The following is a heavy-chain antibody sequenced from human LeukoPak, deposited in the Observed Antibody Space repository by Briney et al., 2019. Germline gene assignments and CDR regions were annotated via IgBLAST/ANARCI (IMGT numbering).Heavy chain of an antibody. CDR3: ARDGIAARKIYYYYYMDV. CDR1: GFTFSRYE. V-gene: IGHV3-48*03. J-gene: IGHJ6*03. CDR2: ISSSGRTI. Sequence: GGSLRLSCADSGFTFSRYEMNWVGQAPGKGVERVSHISSSGRTINYADSVKGGFTISSDNANNSLYLQMNSLRAEDTAVYYCARDGIAARKIYYYYYMDVWGKGTTVTVSS. D-gene: IGHD6-6*01.